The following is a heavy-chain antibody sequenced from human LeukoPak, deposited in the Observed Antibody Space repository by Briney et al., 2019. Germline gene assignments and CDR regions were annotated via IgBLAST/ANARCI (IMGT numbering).Heavy chain of an antibody. CDR2: INHSGST. Sequence: PSETLSLTCAVYGGSFSGYYWSWIRQPPGKGLEWIGEINHSGSTNYNPSLKSRVTISVDTSKNQFSLKLSSVTAADTAVYYCARGRYCSSTSCWVSNHGFDPWGQGTLVTVSS. V-gene: IGHV4-34*01. D-gene: IGHD2-2*01. CDR1: GGSFSGYY. J-gene: IGHJ5*02. CDR3: ARGRYCSSTSCWVSNHGFDP.